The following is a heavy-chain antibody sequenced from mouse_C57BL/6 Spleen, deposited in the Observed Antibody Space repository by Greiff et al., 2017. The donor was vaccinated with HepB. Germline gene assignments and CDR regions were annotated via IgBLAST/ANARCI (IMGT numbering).Heavy chain of an antibody. CDR2: IYPRDGST. CDR1: GYTFTSYD. J-gene: IGHJ3*01. D-gene: IGHD2-4*01. Sequence: QVQLQQSGPELVKPGASVKLSCKASGYTFTSYDINWVKQRPGQGFEWIGWIYPRDGSTKYNEKFKGKATLTVDTSSSTAYMELHSLTSEDSAVYFWARGRAYYDYDEGYSWFAYWGQGTLVTVSA. V-gene: IGHV1-85*01. CDR3: ARGRAYYDYDEGYSWFAY.